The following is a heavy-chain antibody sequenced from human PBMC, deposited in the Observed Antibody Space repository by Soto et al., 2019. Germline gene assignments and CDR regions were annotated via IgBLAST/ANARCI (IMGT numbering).Heavy chain of an antibody. CDR2: INESGGT. Sequence: SETLSLTCAVYGGSLSSYHWSWIRQPPGKGLEWIGEINESGGTNYSPSLKSRVTISVDTSKNQFSLTLNSVTAADTAVYYCASHRGSWGSFRYRWFDHWGQGTVVTVSS. V-gene: IGHV4-34*01. CDR1: GGSLSSYH. CDR3: ASHRGSWGSFRYRWFDH. D-gene: IGHD3-16*02. J-gene: IGHJ5*02.